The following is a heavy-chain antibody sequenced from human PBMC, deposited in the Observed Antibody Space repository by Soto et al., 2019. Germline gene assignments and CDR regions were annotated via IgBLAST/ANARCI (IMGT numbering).Heavy chain of an antibody. CDR1: GGTFSSYA. D-gene: IGHD4-17*01. V-gene: IGHV1-69*13. CDR2: IIPIFGTA. J-gene: IGHJ6*02. Sequence: ASVKVSCKASGGTFSSYAISWVRQAPGQGLEWMGGIIPIFGTANYAQKFQGRVTITADESTSTAYMELSSLRSEDTAVYYCARYEYGDYSSRDPYYYYYGMDVWGQGTTVTVSS. CDR3: ARYEYGDYSSRDPYYYYYGMDV.